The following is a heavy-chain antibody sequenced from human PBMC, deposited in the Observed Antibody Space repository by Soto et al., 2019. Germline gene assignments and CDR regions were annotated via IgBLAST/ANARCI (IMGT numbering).Heavy chain of an antibody. CDR2: IYYSGST. CDR3: ARSQPSYSSGWLDY. Sequence: PSETLSLTCTVSGGSISSYYWSWIRQPPGKGLEWFGYIYYSGSTNYNPSLKSRVTVSVDTSKNQFSLKLSSVTAADTAVYYCARSQPSYSSGWLDYWGQGTLVTVSS. CDR1: GGSISSYY. V-gene: IGHV4-59*01. J-gene: IGHJ4*02. D-gene: IGHD6-19*01.